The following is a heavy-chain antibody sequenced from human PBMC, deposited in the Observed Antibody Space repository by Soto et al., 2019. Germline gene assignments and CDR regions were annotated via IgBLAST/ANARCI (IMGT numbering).Heavy chain of an antibody. CDR2: INPNSGGT. D-gene: IGHD6-6*01. V-gene: IGHV1-2*02. Sequence: ASVKVSCKASGYSFTGYYIHWVRQAPGQGLEWMGWINPNSGGTNLAQKFQGRVTMTRDTSISTAYMELSRLRSDDTAVYYSAREWDSSFSSEYYRMAVQGHGTT. CDR1: GYSFTGYY. J-gene: IGHJ6*02. CDR3: AREWDSSFSSEYYRMAV.